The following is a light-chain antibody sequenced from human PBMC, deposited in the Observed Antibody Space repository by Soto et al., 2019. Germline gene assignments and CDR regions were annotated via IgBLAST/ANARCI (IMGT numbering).Light chain of an antibody. J-gene: IGLJ1*01. CDR3: GSWDSSLSAYV. V-gene: IGLV1-51*01. CDR2: DDN. CDR1: SSNIGGNS. Sequence: QSVLTQPPSVSAAPGQKVTISCSGSSSNIGGNSVSWYQQLPGTAPKLLIYDDNKRPSGIPDRFSGSKSGTSATLGITGFQTGDEADYYCGSWDSSLSAYVFGQGTKVTVL.